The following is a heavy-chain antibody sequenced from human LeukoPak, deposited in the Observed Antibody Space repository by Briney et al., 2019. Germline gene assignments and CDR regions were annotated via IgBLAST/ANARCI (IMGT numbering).Heavy chain of an antibody. CDR2: INHSGST. D-gene: IGHD5-24*01. J-gene: IGHJ3*02. CDR3: ARERRWLQLNAFDI. CDR1: GGSFSGYY. V-gene: IGHV4-34*01. Sequence: SETLSLTCAVYGGSFSGYYWSWIRQPPGKGLEWIGEINHSGSTNYNPSLKSRVTKSVDTSKNQFSLKLSSVTAADTAVYYCARERRWLQLNAFDIWGQGTMVTVSS.